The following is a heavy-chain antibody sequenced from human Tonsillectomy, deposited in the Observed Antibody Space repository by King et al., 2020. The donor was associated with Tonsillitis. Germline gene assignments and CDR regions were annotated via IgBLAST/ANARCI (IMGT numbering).Heavy chain of an antibody. J-gene: IGHJ5*02. D-gene: IGHD4-17*01. CDR2: VHSKNGGT. V-gene: IGHV1-2*02. CDR1: GYRFTDHF. Sequence: QLVQSGPEVKKPGASVKVSCKASGYRFTDHFIHWVRQAPGQGLEWMGWVHSKNGGTAYAQKFAGRVTLTRDPSISTAYMELNSLRYYDTAVYYCARGGEPYHFTAWFDPWGQGALVTVS. CDR3: ARGGEPYHFTAWFDP.